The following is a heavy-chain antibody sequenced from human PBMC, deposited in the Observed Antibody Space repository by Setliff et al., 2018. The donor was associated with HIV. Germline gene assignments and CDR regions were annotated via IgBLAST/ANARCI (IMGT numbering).Heavy chain of an antibody. CDR3: AKITIFGVVIITFDY. D-gene: IGHD3-3*01. Sequence: ASVKVSCKASGYTFTNYDINWVRQATGQGLEWMGWMNPNSGNTGYAQNFQGRITMTTNTSISTAYMELRSLRSDDTAVYYCAKITIFGVVIITFDYWGQGTLVTVSS. CDR1: GYTFTNYD. J-gene: IGHJ4*02. V-gene: IGHV1-8*02. CDR2: MNPNSGNT.